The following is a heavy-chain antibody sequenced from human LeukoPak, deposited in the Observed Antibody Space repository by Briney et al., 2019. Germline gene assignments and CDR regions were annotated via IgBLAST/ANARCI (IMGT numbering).Heavy chain of an antibody. D-gene: IGHD1-1*01. V-gene: IGHV1-18*01. CDR3: ARAESPTGTTTASDY. J-gene: IGHJ4*02. CDR1: GYTFTSYG. Sequence: ASVKVSCKASGYTFTSYGISWVRQAPGQGLEWMGWISAYNGNTNYAQKLQGRVTMTTDTSTSTAYMELRSLRSDDTAVYYCARAESPTGTTTASDYWGQGTLVTVPS. CDR2: ISAYNGNT.